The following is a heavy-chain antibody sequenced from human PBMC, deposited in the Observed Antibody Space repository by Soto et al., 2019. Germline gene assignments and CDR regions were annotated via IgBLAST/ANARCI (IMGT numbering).Heavy chain of an antibody. CDR2: VNPDSGGT. Sequence: ASLKVSCKASGYTFTDYYMHWVRQAPGQGLEWMGWVNPDSGGTYYAQNYLGRVTMTRDTSITTAYMELSRLRSDDTAVYFCSRKKFDYDTSAYYVFDYWGQGTLVTVSS. D-gene: IGHD3-22*01. V-gene: IGHV1-2*02. CDR3: SRKKFDYDTSAYYVFDY. CDR1: GYTFTDYY. J-gene: IGHJ4*02.